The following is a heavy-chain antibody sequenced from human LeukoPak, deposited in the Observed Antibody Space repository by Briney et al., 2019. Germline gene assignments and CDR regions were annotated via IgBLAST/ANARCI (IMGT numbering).Heavy chain of an antibody. J-gene: IGHJ5*02. V-gene: IGHV3-23*01. CDR2: ISGSGGST. CDR1: GFTFSSYA. Sequence: PGGSLRLSCAASGFTFSSYAMSWVRQAPGKGLEWVSAISGSGGSTYYADSVKGRFTISRDNSKNTLYLQMNSLRAEDTAVYYCAKTLYYDFWSNNWFDPWGQGTLVTVSS. D-gene: IGHD3-3*01. CDR3: AKTLYYDFWSNNWFDP.